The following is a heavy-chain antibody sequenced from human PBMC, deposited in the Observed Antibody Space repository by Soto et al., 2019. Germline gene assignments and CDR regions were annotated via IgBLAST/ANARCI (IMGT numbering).Heavy chain of an antibody. Sequence: LSCAASGFTFSSYSMNWVRQAPGKGLEWVSYISSSSSTIYYADSVKGRFTISRDNAKNSLYLQMNSLRAEDTAVYYCAREDSSSWLNWFDPWGQGTLVTVSS. CDR1: GFTFSSYS. CDR3: AREDSSSWLNWFDP. D-gene: IGHD6-13*01. CDR2: ISSSSSTI. V-gene: IGHV3-48*01. J-gene: IGHJ5*02.